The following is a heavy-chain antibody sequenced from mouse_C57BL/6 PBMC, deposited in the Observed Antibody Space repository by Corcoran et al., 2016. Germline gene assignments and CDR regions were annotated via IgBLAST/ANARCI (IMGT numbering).Heavy chain of an antibody. D-gene: IGHD2-5*01. CDR2: INPNNGGT. V-gene: IGHV1-26*01. J-gene: IGHJ2*01. CDR1: GYTFTDYY. Sequence: EVQLQQSGPELVKPGASVKISCKASGYTFTDYYMNWVKQSHGKSLEWIGDINPNNGGTSYNQKFKGKATLTVDKSSSTAYMELRSLTSEDSAVYYCARSAYYSNYFDYWGQGTTLTVS. CDR3: ARSAYYSNYFDY.